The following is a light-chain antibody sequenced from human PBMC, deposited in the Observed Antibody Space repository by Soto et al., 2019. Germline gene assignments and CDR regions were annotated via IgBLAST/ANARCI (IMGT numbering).Light chain of an antibody. J-gene: IGKJ4*01. CDR2: GAS. CDR1: LSINNY. Sequence: DIQMTQSPSSLSAYAGDRVTITCRASLSINNYLNWYQQKPGKAPKLLIYGASNLQTGVPSRFSGSGSGTDFTLTISSLQPEDSATYYCQQSYSTVLTFGGGTKVEIK. CDR3: QQSYSTVLT. V-gene: IGKV1-39*01.